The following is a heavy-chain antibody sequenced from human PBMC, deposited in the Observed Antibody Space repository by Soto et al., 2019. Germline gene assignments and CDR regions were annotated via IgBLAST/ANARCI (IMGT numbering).Heavy chain of an antibody. CDR3: ARAPIPNWDYYGMDV. J-gene: IGHJ6*02. CDR1: GGSVNSGGYH. Sequence: SETLSLTCTVSGGSVNSGGYHWSWIRQHPGKGLEWIGDIYYSGSTYYNPSLKSRVTISIDTSTNHFSLHLSALTAADTAVYYCARAPIPNWDYYGMDVWGQGTTVTVSS. CDR2: IYYSGST. V-gene: IGHV4-31*03. D-gene: IGHD1-1*01.